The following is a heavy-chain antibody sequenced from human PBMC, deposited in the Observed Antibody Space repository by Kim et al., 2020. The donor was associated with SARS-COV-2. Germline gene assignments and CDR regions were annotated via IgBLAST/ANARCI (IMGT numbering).Heavy chain of an antibody. J-gene: IGHJ4*02. CDR1: GYTFTSYG. CDR2: ISAYNGNT. V-gene: IGHV1-18*01. D-gene: IGHD3-22*01. CDR3: ARAPNDSSGYYGAEVDY. Sequence: ASVKVSCKASGYTFTSYGISWVRQAPGQGLEWMGWISAYNGNTNYAKKLQGRVTMTTDTSTSTAYMEVRSLRSDDTAVYYCARAPNDSSGYYGAEVDYWGQGTLVTVSS.